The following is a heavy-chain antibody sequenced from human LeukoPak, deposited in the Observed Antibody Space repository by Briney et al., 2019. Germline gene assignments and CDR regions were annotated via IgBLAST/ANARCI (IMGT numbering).Heavy chain of an antibody. CDR3: ARGGNYGDYDGYFDY. J-gene: IGHJ4*02. V-gene: IGHV4-61*01. Sequence: SETLSLTCTVSGDSVSSGSSYWSWIRQPPGKGLECIGYIYYSGSTNYNPSLRSRVTISVDTSKNQFSLKLSSVTAADTAVYYCARGGNYGDYDGYFDYWGQGTLVTVSS. CDR1: GDSVSSGSSY. D-gene: IGHD4-17*01. CDR2: IYYSGST.